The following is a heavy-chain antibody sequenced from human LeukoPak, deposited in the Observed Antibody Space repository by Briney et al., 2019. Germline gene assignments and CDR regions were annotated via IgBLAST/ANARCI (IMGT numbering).Heavy chain of an antibody. CDR1: GFTVSDNY. J-gene: IGHJ4*02. V-gene: IGHV3-66*01. D-gene: IGHD6-13*01. CDR2: VYSGGST. CDR3: ALGDPSSS. Sequence: GGSLRLSCAPSGFTVSDNYITWVRQAPGKGLEWVSVVYSGGSTYYADSVKGRFTISRDSSKNTLYLQMNSLRAEDTAVYYCALGDPSSSWGQGTLVTVSS.